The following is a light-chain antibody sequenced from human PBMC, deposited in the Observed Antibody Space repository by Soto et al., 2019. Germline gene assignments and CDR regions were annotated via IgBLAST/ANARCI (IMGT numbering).Light chain of an antibody. CDR3: RQLHDYPIT. Sequence: AIQLTQSPSSLSASVGESVTINYRASQGIDSSYAWYQQKPGKAPKLLIYAASSLQSGVPSRFSGSGSGTDFTLTISSLQPEDFATYYFRQLHDYPITFGQGTRMEIK. CDR1: QGIDSS. J-gene: IGKJ5*01. V-gene: IGKV1D-13*01. CDR2: AAS.